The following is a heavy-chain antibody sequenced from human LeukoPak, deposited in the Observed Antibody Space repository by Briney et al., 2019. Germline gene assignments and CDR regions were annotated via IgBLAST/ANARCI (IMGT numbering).Heavy chain of an antibody. CDR2: IIPIFGTA. J-gene: IGHJ3*02. CDR3: AITMIVVVITTPDAFDI. CDR1: GGTFSSYA. Sequence: SVKVSCKASGGTFSSYAISWVRQAPGQGLEWMGGIIPIFGTANYAQKFQGRVTITADESTSTAHMELSSLRSEDTAVYYCAITMIVVVITTPDAFDIWGQGTMVTVSS. D-gene: IGHD3-22*01. V-gene: IGHV1-69*13.